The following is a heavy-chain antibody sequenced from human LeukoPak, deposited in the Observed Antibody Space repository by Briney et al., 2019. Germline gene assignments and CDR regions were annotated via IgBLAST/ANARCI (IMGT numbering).Heavy chain of an antibody. CDR3: ARGYSPVVVVAATVYFDY. D-gene: IGHD2-15*01. J-gene: IGHJ4*02. Sequence: SETLSLTCAVYGGSFSGYYWSWIRQPPGKGLEWIGEINHSGSTNYNPSLKSRVTISVDTSKNQFSLKLSSATAADTAVYHCARGYSPVVVVAATVYFDYWGQGTLVTVSS. CDR1: GGSFSGYY. CDR2: INHSGST. V-gene: IGHV4-34*01.